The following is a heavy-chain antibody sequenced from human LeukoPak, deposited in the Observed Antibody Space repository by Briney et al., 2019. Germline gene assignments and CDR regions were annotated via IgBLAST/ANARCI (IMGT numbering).Heavy chain of an antibody. CDR2: IYFTEST. V-gene: IGHV4-59*01. J-gene: IGHJ4*02. Sequence: SETLSLTCTVSGGSISSFFWSWIRQSPQKGLEWIGYIYFTESTNYSPSLKSRVTISVDTSKNQFSLRLSSVTAADTAIYYCARGIGFYDYDYWGQGSLVTVSS. CDR1: GGSISSFF. D-gene: IGHD5/OR15-5a*01. CDR3: ARGIGFYDYDY.